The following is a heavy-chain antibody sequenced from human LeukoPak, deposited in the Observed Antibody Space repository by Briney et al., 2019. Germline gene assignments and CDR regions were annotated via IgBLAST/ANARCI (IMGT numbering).Heavy chain of an antibody. V-gene: IGHV3-30*03. D-gene: IGHD3-10*01. CDR3: ARDHEEGNYGMDV. J-gene: IGHJ6*02. CDR1: GFTFSNYG. Sequence: GGSLRLSCAASGFTFSNYGMHWVRQAPGKGLEWVAYILYDGSSKHYADSVKGRFTISRDNSKNSQYLQMDSLRAEDTAVYFCARDHEEGNYGMDVWGQGTTVTVSS. CDR2: ILYDGSSK.